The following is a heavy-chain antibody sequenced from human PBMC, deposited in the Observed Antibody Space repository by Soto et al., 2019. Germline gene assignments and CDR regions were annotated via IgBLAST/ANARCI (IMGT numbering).Heavy chain of an antibody. Sequence: QITLKESGPTLMKPTQTLALTCTFSGFSFNTRGVVVAWIRQPPGKALEWLAVIYWDGDRRYRPSLTDRLSITKDMSTNQVVLTMTNVDPVDTGTYYCAHLVPGPLSFAYWGQGALVTVSS. CDR3: AHLVPGPLSFAY. CDR2: IYWDGDR. V-gene: IGHV2-5*02. D-gene: IGHD6-19*01. CDR1: GFSFNTRGVV. J-gene: IGHJ4*02.